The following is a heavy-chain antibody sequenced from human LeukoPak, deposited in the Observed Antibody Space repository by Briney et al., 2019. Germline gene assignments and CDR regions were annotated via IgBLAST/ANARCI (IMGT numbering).Heavy chain of an antibody. CDR3: ALWFGELLWDY. CDR1: GGTFSSYS. D-gene: IGHD3-10*01. CDR2: IIPIFGTA. V-gene: IGHV1-69*05. Sequence: SVKVSCKASGGTFSSYSISWVRQAPGQGLEWMGGIIPIFGTANYAQKFQGRVTITTDESTSTAYMELSSLRSEDTAVYYCALWFGELLWDYWGQGTLVTVSS. J-gene: IGHJ4*02.